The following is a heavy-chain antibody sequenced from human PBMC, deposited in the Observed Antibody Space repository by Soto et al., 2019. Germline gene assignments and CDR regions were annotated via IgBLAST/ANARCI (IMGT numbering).Heavy chain of an antibody. CDR2: IHPGDSDT. CDR1: GYSFTSYW. J-gene: IGHJ4*02. Sequence: PXXSLKISWSTSGYSFTSYWIGWVRKMPGKGLEWMGIIHPGDSDTRYSPSFQGQVTISADKSISTAYLQWSSLKASDTAIYYCARSRTYGGNSFDYWGQGTLVTVSS. CDR3: ARSRTYGGNSFDY. D-gene: IGHD2-15*01. V-gene: IGHV5-51*01.